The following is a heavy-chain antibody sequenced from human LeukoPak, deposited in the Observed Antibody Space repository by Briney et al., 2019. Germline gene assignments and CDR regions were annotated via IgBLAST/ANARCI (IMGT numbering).Heavy chain of an antibody. CDR3: ARDHYSVADYYYGMDV. CDR2: IIPIFGTA. Sequence: ASVKVSCKASGGTFSSYAISWVRQAPGQGLEWMGGIIPIFGTANYAQKFQGRVTITADESTSTAYMELSSLRSEDTAVYYCARDHYSVADYYYGMDVWGQGTTVTVSS. D-gene: IGHD4-11*01. CDR1: GGTFSSYA. J-gene: IGHJ6*02. V-gene: IGHV1-69*13.